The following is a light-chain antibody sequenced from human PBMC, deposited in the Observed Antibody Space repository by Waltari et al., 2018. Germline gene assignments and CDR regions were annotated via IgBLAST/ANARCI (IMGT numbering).Light chain of an antibody. J-gene: IGKJ4*01. Sequence: DIVMTQSPLSLPVTPGEPASISCKSSQSLRHTNGINYLDWYLQKPGQSPQLLIYWGSDWASGVPDRFTGSGSGTDFTLKISRVEAEDVGVYYCMQSLQTPLTFGGGTKVEIK. CDR1: QSLRHTNGINY. CDR3: MQSLQTPLT. V-gene: IGKV2-28*01. CDR2: WGS.